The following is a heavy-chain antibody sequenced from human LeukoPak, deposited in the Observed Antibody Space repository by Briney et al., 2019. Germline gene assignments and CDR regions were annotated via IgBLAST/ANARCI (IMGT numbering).Heavy chain of an antibody. V-gene: IGHV3-23*01. Sequence: PGGSLRLSCAASGFIFSSYAMSWVRQAPGKGLEWVSAISGSGGSTYYADSVKGRFTISRDNSKNTLYLQMNSLRAEDTAVYYCAKDMVYASYYFDYWGQGTLVTVSS. CDR2: ISGSGGST. CDR3: AKDMVYASYYFDY. D-gene: IGHD2-8*01. CDR1: GFIFSSYA. J-gene: IGHJ4*02.